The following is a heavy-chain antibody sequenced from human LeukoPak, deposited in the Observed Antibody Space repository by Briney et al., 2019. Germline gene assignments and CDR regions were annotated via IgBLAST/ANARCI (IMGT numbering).Heavy chain of an antibody. CDR2: LTGRGDTT. Sequence: HPGGSLRLSCAASGFTFDTYAMAWVRQAPGKGLQWVSTLTGRGDTTYYAESLKGRFTISRDNSKDTVYMQMNSLRVDDTAVYYCARDDGYTPYYFDYWGEGTLVTVSS. CDR3: ARDDGYTPYYFDY. D-gene: IGHD5-18*01. J-gene: IGHJ4*01. CDR1: GFTFDTYA. V-gene: IGHV3-23*01.